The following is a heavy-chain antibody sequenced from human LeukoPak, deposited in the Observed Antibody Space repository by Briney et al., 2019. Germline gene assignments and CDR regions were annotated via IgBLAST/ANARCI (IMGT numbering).Heavy chain of an antibody. CDR1: GCVFISYW. V-gene: IGHV5-51*01. J-gene: IGHJ3*02. CDR3: ARQREWELPPDAFDI. Sequence: LGAALQISCRGAGCVFISYWIGWVRRMPGKGLEWMGIIYPGDSDNRYSPSFQGQVPISAAKSISTASLQWSSLKASATAMYYCARQREWELPPDAFDIWGQGTMGTVSS. D-gene: IGHD1-26*01. CDR2: IYPGDSDN.